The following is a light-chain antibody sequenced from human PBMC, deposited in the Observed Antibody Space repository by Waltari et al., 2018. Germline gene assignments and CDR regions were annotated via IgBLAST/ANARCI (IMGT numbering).Light chain of an antibody. V-gene: IGKV1-39*01. CDR1: QSIGRS. Sequence: DIQMTQSPSSLSASVGDRVTITCRASQSIGRSLNWYQLKPGKAPNLLIHTASNLQGGVPSRFSGSGSGTDFTLTITSLQPADFATYYCQHHYTSRRTFGQGTRVEIK. CDR2: TAS. CDR3: QHHYTSRRT. J-gene: IGKJ1*01.